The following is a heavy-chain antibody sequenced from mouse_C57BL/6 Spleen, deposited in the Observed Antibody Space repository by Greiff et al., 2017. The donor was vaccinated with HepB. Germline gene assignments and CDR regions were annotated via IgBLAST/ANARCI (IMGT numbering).Heavy chain of an antibody. CDR1: GYTFTSYW. CDR2: IDPNSGGT. D-gene: IGHD3-2*02. J-gene: IGHJ2*01. CDR3: ARSRDSSGYERDYCDY. V-gene: IGHV1-72*01. Sequence: QVQLQQPGAELVKPGASVKLSCKASGYTFTSYWMHWVKQRPGRGLEWIGRIDPNSGGTKYNEKFKSKATLTVDKPSSTAYMQLSSLTSEDSAVYYCARSRDSSGYERDYCDYWGQGTTLTVSS.